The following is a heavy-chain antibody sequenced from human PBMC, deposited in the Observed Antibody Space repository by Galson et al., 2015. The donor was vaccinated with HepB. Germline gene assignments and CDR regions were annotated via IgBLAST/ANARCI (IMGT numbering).Heavy chain of an antibody. CDR1: GFTFSNAW. V-gene: IGHV3-15*01. J-gene: IGHJ3*02. D-gene: IGHD3-16*01. CDR2: IKSKTDGGTT. Sequence: SLRLSCAASGFTFSNAWMSWVRQAPGKGLEWVGRIKSKTDGGTTDYAAPVKGRFTISRDDSKNTLYLQMNSLKTEDTAVYYCTTGWGKMLDAFDIWGQGTMVTVSS. CDR3: TTGWGKMLDAFDI.